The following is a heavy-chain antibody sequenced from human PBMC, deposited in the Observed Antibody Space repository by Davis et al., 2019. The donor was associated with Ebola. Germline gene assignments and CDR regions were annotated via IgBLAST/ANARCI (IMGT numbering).Heavy chain of an antibody. CDR2: IYSGGST. Sequence: GESPKIPCAASGFTVSSNYMSWVRQAPGKGLEWVSVIYSGGSTYYADSVKGRFTISRDNTMNTLYLQMNSLSAEDTAVYYCARDLKKRQWLVLYYYYYGMDVWGQGTTVTVSS. D-gene: IGHD6-19*01. CDR3: ARDLKKRQWLVLYYYYYGMDV. V-gene: IGHV3-53*01. CDR1: GFTVSSNY. J-gene: IGHJ6*02.